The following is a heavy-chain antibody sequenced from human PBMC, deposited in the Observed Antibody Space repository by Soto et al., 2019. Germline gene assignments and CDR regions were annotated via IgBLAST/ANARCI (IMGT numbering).Heavy chain of an antibody. CDR2: ISPAGSSI. J-gene: IGHJ3*02. CDR3: AKDRGGSGAFDI. D-gene: IGHD3-10*01. CDR1: GFSFSIYS. V-gene: IGHV3-48*01. Sequence: EGQLVEFGGGLVKPGGSLRLSCAASGFSFSIYSYNWVRQAQGKGLEWLSYISPAGSSIYYADSVKVRFTISRDSARDSLYLQMNSLRAEETAVYYGAKDRGGSGAFDIWGQGTMVTVSS.